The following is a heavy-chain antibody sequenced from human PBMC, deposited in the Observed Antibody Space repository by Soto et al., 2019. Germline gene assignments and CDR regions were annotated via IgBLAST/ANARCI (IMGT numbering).Heavy chain of an antibody. J-gene: IGHJ5*01. V-gene: IGHV4-30-4*01. Sequence: SETLSLTCSVSGDPISTVDCFWAWIRQPPGQALEYIGYIYKSTTTYYNPSFESRVAISLDTSKSQFSLTVTSVTAADTAVYFCARGRYCLTGRCFPNWFDSWGQGTLVTVSS. D-gene: IGHD2-15*01. CDR3: ARGRYCLTGRCFPNWFDS. CDR2: IYKSTTT. CDR1: GDPISTVDCF.